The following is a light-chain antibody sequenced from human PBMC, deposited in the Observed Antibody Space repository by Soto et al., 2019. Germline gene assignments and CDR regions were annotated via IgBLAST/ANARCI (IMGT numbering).Light chain of an antibody. J-gene: IGLJ7*01. CDR2: DVS. Sequence: QYALTQSRSESGSPGQSVTISCTGTSSDIGGYNYVSWYQQHPGKAPRLMIYDVSKRPSGVPDRFSGSKSGNTASLTISGLQAEDEADYYCCSFAGTYTFEVFGGGTQLTVL. CDR3: CSFAGTYTFEV. CDR1: SSDIGGYNY. V-gene: IGLV2-11*01.